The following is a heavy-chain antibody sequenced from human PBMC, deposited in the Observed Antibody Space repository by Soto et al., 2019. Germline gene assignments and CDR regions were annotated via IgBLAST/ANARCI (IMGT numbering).Heavy chain of an antibody. CDR2: INTDGGSS. D-gene: IGHD2-2*01. CDR1: GFTFSGHW. J-gene: IGHJ3*02. Sequence: EVQLVESGGDLVQPGGSLRLSCAASGFTFSGHWMHWVRQVPGKGLEWVSRINTDGGSSAYADSVKGRVTISRDDAKNIHYLQMNGLRAEDTAVYYCAREAGYCSRTSCYRRAFDTWGQGTTVTVSS. CDR3: AREAGYCSRTSCYRRAFDT. V-gene: IGHV3-74*03.